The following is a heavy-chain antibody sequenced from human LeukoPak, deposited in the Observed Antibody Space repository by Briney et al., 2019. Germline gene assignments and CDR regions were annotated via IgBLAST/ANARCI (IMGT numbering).Heavy chain of an antibody. J-gene: IGHJ6*02. Sequence: SETLSLTCTVSVDSISSSNYFWGWIRQPPGTGLEWVGNIYHSWNTFYNPSLKSRVTISADTSKNQFSLKLTFVPVADTAVYYCARQLYSSATVWGQGTTVIVSS. CDR3: ARQLYSSATV. CDR1: VDSISSSNYF. D-gene: IGHD6-25*01. V-gene: IGHV4-39*01. CDR2: IYHSWNT.